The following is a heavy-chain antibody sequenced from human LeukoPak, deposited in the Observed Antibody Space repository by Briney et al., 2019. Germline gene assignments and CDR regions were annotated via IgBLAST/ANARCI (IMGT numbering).Heavy chain of an antibody. CDR2: IYYSGST. CDR3: ARHGRTGKINWFDP. V-gene: IGHV4-39*01. J-gene: IGHJ5*02. CDR1: GGSISSSSYY. Sequence: PSETLSLTCTVSGGSISSSSYYWGWIRQPPGKGLEWIGSIYYSGSTYYNPSLKSRVTISVDTSKNQSSLKLSSVTAADTAVYYCARHGRTGKINWFDPWGQGTLVTVSS. D-gene: IGHD3/OR15-3a*01.